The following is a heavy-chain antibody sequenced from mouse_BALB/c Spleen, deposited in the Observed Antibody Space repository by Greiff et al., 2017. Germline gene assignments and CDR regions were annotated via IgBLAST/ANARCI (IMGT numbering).Heavy chain of an antibody. D-gene: IGHD1-1*02. CDR3: ARRDGSLHYYAMDY. V-gene: IGHV5-17*02. J-gene: IGHJ4*01. Sequence: EVQLVESGGGLVQPGGSGKLSCAASGYTFSSFGMHWVRQGPEKGLEWVAYISTSSSTIYYADTVKGRSTISRDNPKNTLFLQMTSLRSEDTAMYYCARRDGSLHYYAMDYWGQGTSVTVSS. CDR1: GYTFSSFG. CDR2: ISTSSSTI.